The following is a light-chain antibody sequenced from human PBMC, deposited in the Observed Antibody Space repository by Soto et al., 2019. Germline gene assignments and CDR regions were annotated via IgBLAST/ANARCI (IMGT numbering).Light chain of an antibody. V-gene: IGLV2-14*01. Sequence: QSVLTQPASVSGSPGQSITISCTGTNSDVGVYNYVSWYQQHPGKAPKLMIYDVSNRPSGVSNRFSGSKSGNTASLTISGLQAEDEADYYCSSYTSSSTSFGTGTKVTVL. J-gene: IGLJ1*01. CDR1: NSDVGVYNY. CDR3: SSYTSSSTS. CDR2: DVS.